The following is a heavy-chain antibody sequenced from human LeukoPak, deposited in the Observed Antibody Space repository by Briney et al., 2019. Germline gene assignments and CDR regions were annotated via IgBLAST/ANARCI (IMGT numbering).Heavy chain of an antibody. CDR1: GFTFSSYA. CDR3: AKDTSPLRKYSGSYYGSFDY. CDR2: ISGSGGST. Sequence: PGGSLRLSCAASGFTFSSYAMSWVRQAPGKGLEWVSAISGSGGSTYYADSVKGRFTISRDNSKNTLYLQMNSLRAEDTAVYYCAKDTSPLRKYSGSYYGSFDYWGQGTLVTVSS. J-gene: IGHJ4*02. V-gene: IGHV3-23*01. D-gene: IGHD1-26*01.